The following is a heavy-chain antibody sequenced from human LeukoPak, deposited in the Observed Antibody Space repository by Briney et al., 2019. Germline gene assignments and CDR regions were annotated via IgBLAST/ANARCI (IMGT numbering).Heavy chain of an antibody. V-gene: IGHV3-21*01. D-gene: IGHD5-18*01. CDR3: ASGYSYGYDS. Sequence: PGGSLRLSCAASGFTFSSYTMNWVRQAPGKGLEWVSSISGSSSYIYYADSVKGRFTISRDSAKNSLYLQMISLRAEDTAVYYCASGYSYGYDSWGQGTLVTVSS. CDR1: GFTFSSYT. CDR2: ISGSSSYI. J-gene: IGHJ5*01.